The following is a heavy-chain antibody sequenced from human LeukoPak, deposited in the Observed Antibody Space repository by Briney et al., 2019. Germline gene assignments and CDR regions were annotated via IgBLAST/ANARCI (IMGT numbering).Heavy chain of an antibody. J-gene: IGHJ3*02. Sequence: GGSLRLSCAASGFTFSSYWMHWVRQAPGKGLVWVSRINSDGSSTSYADSVKGRFTISRDNAKNTLYLQMNSLRAEDTAVYYCALYGDYGAFDIWGQGTMVTVSS. D-gene: IGHD4-17*01. CDR3: ALYGDYGAFDI. CDR1: GFTFSSYW. CDR2: INSDGSST. V-gene: IGHV3-74*01.